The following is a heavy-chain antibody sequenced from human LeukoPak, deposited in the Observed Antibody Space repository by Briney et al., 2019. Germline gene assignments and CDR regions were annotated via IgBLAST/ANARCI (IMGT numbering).Heavy chain of an antibody. CDR2: ISSSSSYI. J-gene: IGHJ5*02. D-gene: IGHD3-10*01. CDR3: AREVTYYYGSGSYPNWFDP. V-gene: IGHV3-21*04. Sequence: GGSLRLSCAASGFTFSSYSMNWVRQAPGKGLEWVSSISSSSSYIYYADSVKGRFTISRDNAKNSLYLQMNSLGAEDTAVYYCAREVTYYYGSGSYPNWFDPWGQGTLVTVSS. CDR1: GFTFSSYS.